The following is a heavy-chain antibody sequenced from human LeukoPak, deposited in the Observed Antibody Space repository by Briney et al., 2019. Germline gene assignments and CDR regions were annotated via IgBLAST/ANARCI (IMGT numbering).Heavy chain of an antibody. CDR2: IIPILGIA. V-gene: IGHV1-69*04. CDR3: ASTPRDGYNSPFDY. D-gene: IGHD5-24*01. Sequence: SVKVSCKASGGTFSSYAISWVRQAPGQGLEWMGRIIPILGIANYAQKFQSRVTITADKSTSTAYMELSSLRSEDTAVYYCASTPRDGYNSPFDYWGQGTLVTVSS. CDR1: GGTFSSYA. J-gene: IGHJ4*02.